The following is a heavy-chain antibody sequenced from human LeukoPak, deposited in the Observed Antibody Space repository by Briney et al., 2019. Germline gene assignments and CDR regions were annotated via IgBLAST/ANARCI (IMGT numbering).Heavy chain of an antibody. Sequence: PGRSLRLSCAASGFTFSSYGMHWVRQAPGKGLEWVAVISYDGSNKYYADSVKGRFTISRDNSKNTLYLQMNSLRAEDTAVYYCAREQTANAFDIWGQGTMVTVSS. J-gene: IGHJ3*02. D-gene: IGHD5-18*01. CDR2: ISYDGSNK. CDR3: AREQTANAFDI. CDR1: GFTFSSYG. V-gene: IGHV3-30*19.